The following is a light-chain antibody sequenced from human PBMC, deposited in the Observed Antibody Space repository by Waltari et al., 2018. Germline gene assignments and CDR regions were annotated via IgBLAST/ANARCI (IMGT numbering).Light chain of an antibody. V-gene: IGKV3-11*01. J-gene: IGKJ4*01. CDR1: QSVGLY. CDR2: DAS. Sequence: EIVLTQSPATLSLSPGESATLSCRASQSVGLYLAWYQQKPGQAPRLLIYDASNRATGIPARFSASGSGTAFTLSISSLEPEDFAVYYCQQRSNWPPLTFGGGTKLDIK. CDR3: QQRSNWPPLT.